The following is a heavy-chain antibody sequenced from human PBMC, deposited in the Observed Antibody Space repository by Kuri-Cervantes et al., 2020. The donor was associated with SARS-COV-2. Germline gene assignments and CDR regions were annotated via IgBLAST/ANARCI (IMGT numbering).Heavy chain of an antibody. D-gene: IGHD1-26*01. V-gene: IGHV4-4*07. CDR3: ARQSLSGARGHDWFDP. CDR2: IYTSGST. J-gene: IGHJ5*02. Sequence: SETLSLTCTVSGGSISGYYWSWIRQPAGKGLEWIGRIYTSGSTYYNPSLKSRVTISVDTSKNQFSLKLSSVTAADTAVYYCARQSLSGARGHDWFDPWGQGTLVTVSS. CDR1: GGSISGYY.